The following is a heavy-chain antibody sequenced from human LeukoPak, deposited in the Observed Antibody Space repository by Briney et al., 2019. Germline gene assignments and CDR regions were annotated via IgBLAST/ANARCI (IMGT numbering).Heavy chain of an antibody. CDR3: ARLSTVTTSFDY. Sequence: SETLSLTCTVSGGSISSSGYYWGWIRQPPGKGLEWIGSIYYSGSTYYNPSLKSRVTISVDTSKNQFSLKLSSVTAADTAVYYCARLSTVTTSFDYWGQGTLVTVSS. CDR2: IYYSGST. D-gene: IGHD4-17*01. CDR1: GGSISSSGYY. V-gene: IGHV4-39*07. J-gene: IGHJ4*02.